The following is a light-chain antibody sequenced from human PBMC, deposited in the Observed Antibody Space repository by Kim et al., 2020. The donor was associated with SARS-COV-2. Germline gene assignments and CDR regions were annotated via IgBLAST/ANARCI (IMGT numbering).Light chain of an antibody. Sequence: VALGQTARITCGGNNIGSKNVHWYQQKPGQAPVLFIYRDSNRPSGIPERFSGSNSGNTATLTISRAQAGDEADYYCQVWDSSTAVFGGGTQLTVL. CDR2: RDS. CDR1: NIGSKN. J-gene: IGLJ3*02. CDR3: QVWDSSTAV. V-gene: IGLV3-9*01.